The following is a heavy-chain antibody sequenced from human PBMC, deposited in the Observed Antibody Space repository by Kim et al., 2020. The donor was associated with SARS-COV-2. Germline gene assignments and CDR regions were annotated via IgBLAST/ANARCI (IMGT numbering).Heavy chain of an antibody. Sequence: ASVKVSCKASGYTFTSYAMNWVRQAPGQGLEWMGWINTNTGNPTYAQGFTGRFVFSLDTSVSTAYLQISSLKAEDTAVYYCARDLIPIVGATLGYYYGMDVWGQGTTVTVSS. V-gene: IGHV7-4-1*02. CDR3: ARDLIPIVGATLGYYYGMDV. D-gene: IGHD1-26*01. CDR2: INTNTGNP. J-gene: IGHJ6*02. CDR1: GYTFTSYA.